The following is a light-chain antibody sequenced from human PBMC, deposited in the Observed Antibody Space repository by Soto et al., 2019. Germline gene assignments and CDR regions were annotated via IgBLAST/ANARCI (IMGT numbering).Light chain of an antibody. CDR2: GAS. V-gene: IGKV3-20*01. Sequence: EIVLTQSPGTLSLSPGERATLSCRASQTVTNNFLAWYQQKPGQAPRLLIFGASSRATGIPDRFGGSGSGTDFSLTISSLEPEDFAVYYCQQYNDWPPLTFGGGTKVDIK. J-gene: IGKJ4*01. CDR1: QTVTNNF. CDR3: QQYNDWPPLT.